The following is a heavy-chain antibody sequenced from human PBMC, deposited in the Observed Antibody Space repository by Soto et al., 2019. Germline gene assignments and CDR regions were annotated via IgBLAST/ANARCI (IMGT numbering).Heavy chain of an antibody. J-gene: IGHJ4*02. CDR1: GFTFDDYA. D-gene: IGHD3-9*01. CDR2: ISWNSGSI. Sequence: EVQLVASGGGLVQPGRSLRLSCAASGFTFDDYAMHWVRQAPGKGLEWVSGISWNSGSIGYADSVKGRFTISRDNAKNSLYLQMNSLRAEDTALYYCAKDISSQRLVPFDYWGQGTLVTVSS. V-gene: IGHV3-9*01. CDR3: AKDISSQRLVPFDY.